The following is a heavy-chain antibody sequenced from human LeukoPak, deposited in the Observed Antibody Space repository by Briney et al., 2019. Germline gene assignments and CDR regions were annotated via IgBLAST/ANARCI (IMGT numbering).Heavy chain of an antibody. CDR2: INHSGST. V-gene: IGHV4-34*01. CDR3: ARGGGNPFPIRGTIALWY. J-gene: IGHJ4*02. Sequence: PGGSLRLSCAASVFTVSSNYMSWVRQPPGKGLEWIGEINHSGSTNYNPSLKSRVTISVDTSKNQFSLKLSSVTAADTAVYYCARGGGNPFPIRGTIALWYWGQGTLVTVSS. CDR1: VFTVSSNY. D-gene: IGHD2-15*01.